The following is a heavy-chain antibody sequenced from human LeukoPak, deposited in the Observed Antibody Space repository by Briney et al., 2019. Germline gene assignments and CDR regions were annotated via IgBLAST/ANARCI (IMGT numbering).Heavy chain of an antibody. Sequence: GGSLRLYCAASGFTFRSYEMNWVRQAPGKGLEWVSYISTTGSAMYYADSVKGRFTTSRDNAKNSLHLQMNSLRAEDTAVYYCARDRGPEPDYWGQGTLVTVSS. V-gene: IGHV3-48*03. J-gene: IGHJ4*02. CDR2: ISTTGSAM. CDR1: GFTFRSYE. D-gene: IGHD3-10*01. CDR3: ARDRGPEPDY.